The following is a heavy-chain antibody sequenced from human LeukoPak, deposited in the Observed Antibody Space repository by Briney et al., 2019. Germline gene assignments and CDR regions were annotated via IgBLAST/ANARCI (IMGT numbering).Heavy chain of an antibody. J-gene: IGHJ4*02. CDR1: GGSISGYY. CDR3: TRRVAVTGTPKAYFDY. CDR2: IYYSENT. Sequence: PSETLSLTWTVPGGSISGYYWSWIRQPQGKELEGIGYIYYSENTHYNPSLGSRVTISLDTSKNQFSLKLNSVTAADTAVYFCTRRVAVTGTPKAYFDYWGQGILVTVSS. V-gene: IGHV4-59*08. D-gene: IGHD6-19*01.